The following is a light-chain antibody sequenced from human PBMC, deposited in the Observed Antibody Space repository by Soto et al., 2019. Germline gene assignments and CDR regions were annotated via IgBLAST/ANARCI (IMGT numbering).Light chain of an antibody. CDR1: QSVSSTY. CDR2: DVS. J-gene: IGKJ4*01. Sequence: EIVLTQSPATLSLSPGERATLSCGASQSVSSTYLAWYQQKPGLATRLLIYDVSNRFTGIPDRFSGSGSGTDFTLTISRLEPEDFAVYYCQQYGKSLTFGGGTKVEIK. V-gene: IGKV3D-20*01. CDR3: QQYGKSLT.